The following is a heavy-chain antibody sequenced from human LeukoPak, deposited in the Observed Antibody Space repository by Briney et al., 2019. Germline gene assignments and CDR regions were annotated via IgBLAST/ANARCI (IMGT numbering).Heavy chain of an antibody. CDR3: ARVSEDYDSSGYYSAFDI. CDR1: GFTFSSYS. J-gene: IGHJ3*02. CDR2: ISSSSSYI. V-gene: IGHV3-21*01. Sequence: GGSLRLSCAASGFTFSSYSMNWVRQAPGKGLEWVSSISSSSSYIYYADSVKGRFTISRDNAKNSLYLQMNSLRAEDTAVYYCARVSEDYDSSGYYSAFDIWGQGTMVTVSS. D-gene: IGHD3-22*01.